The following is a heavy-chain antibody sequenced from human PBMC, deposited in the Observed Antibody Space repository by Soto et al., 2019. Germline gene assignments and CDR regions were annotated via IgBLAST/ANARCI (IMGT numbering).Heavy chain of an antibody. J-gene: IGHJ6*02. D-gene: IGHD2-2*01. CDR2: IYPGDSDT. V-gene: IGHV5-51*01. CDR3: ARQTLVYCSSNGCYYYYGMDV. CDR1: GYSFSNYW. Sequence: EVQLVQSGAEVKKPGQSLRISCKGSGYSFSNYWIAWVRQMPGKGLEWMGIIYPGDSDTRYSPSFQGQVTMSADQSSNTAYLQWSSLKASDTAMYYCARQTLVYCSSNGCYYYYGMDVWGQGTTVTV.